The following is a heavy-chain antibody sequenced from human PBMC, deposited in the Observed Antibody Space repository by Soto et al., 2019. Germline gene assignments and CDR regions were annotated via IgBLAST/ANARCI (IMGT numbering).Heavy chain of an antibody. Sequence: PSETLSLTCSVSGDSISNLDYFWAWIRQPPGQALEYIGYIYKSATTYYNPSFESRVAISVDTSKSQFSLNVTSVTAADTAGYFFASGRYCLTCRCFPNWFDSWGQGALGTVPS. V-gene: IGHV4-30-4*01. J-gene: IGHJ5*01. CDR3: ASGRYCLTCRCFPNWFDS. CDR1: GDSISNLDYF. CDR2: IYKSATT. D-gene: IGHD2-15*01.